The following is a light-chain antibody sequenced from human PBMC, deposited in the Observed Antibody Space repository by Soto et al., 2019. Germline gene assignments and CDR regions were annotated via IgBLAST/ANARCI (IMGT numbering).Light chain of an antibody. CDR2: GAS. J-gene: IGKJ5*01. CDR1: QSVDSY. V-gene: IGKV3-11*01. Sequence: EIVLTQTQASLSFASGETATLSLRASQSVDSYLVWYQQKPGQAPRLLIFGASNRATGIPARFSGSGSGTDFTLTINSLEPDDFAVYYCQQRDSWPITFGQGARL. CDR3: QQRDSWPIT.